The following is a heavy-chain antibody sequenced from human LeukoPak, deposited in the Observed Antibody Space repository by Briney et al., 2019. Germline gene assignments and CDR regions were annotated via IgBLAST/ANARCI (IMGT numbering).Heavy chain of an antibody. CDR3: ARGAVAGKMSWFDP. D-gene: IGHD6-19*01. CDR1: GFTFSSYW. J-gene: IGHJ5*02. CDR2: INHNGNVN. V-gene: IGHV3-7*03. Sequence: GGSLRLSCAASGFTFSSYWMNWARQAPGKGLEWVASINHNGNVNYYVDSVKGRFTNSRDNAKNSLYLQMSNLRAEDTAVYYCARGAVAGKMSWFDPWGQGTLVTVSS.